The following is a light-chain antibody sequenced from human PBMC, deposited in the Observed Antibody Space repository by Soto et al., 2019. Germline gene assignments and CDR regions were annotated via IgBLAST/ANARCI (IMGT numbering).Light chain of an antibody. CDR2: DTS. CDR3: QQRSNWPLT. V-gene: IGKV3-11*01. J-gene: IGKJ4*01. CDR1: QSVGSY. Sequence: EIVLTQSPATLSLSPGERATLSCRASQSVGSYFAWYQQKPGQAPRLLIDDTSNRATGIPVRFSGSGSGTVCTLTISSLEHEEFAVYYCQQRSNWPLTFGGGTKVEIK.